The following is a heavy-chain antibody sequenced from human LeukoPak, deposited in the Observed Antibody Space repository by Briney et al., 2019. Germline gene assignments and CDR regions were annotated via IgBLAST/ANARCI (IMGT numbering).Heavy chain of an antibody. J-gene: IGHJ4*02. D-gene: IGHD3-10*01. CDR3: ARAEGVWGGIDY. CDR2: ISAYNRNT. CDR1: GYTFTSYY. V-gene: IGHV1-18*04. Sequence: GASVKVSCKASGYTFTSYYMHWVRQAPGQGLEWMGWISAYNRNTNYAQKLQGRVTMTTDTSTNTAYMDLRSLRSDDTAVYYCARAEGVWGGIDYWGQGTLVTVSS.